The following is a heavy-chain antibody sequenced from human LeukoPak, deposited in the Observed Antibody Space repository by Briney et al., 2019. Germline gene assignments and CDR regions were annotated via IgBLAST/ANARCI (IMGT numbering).Heavy chain of an antibody. V-gene: IGHV3-23*01. CDR1: GFTFSSYA. D-gene: IGHD3-10*01. CDR2: ISGSGGST. CDR3: AKDWGYASGTYYTL. Sequence: GGSLRLSCVASGFTFSSYAMSWVRQAPGKGLEWVSAISGSGGSTYYADSVKGRFTISRDNSKNTLYLQMNSLGAEDTAVYYCAKDWGYASGTYYTLWGQGTLVTVSS. J-gene: IGHJ4*02.